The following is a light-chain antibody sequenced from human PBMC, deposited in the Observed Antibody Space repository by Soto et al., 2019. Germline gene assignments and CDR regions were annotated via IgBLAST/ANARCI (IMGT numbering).Light chain of an antibody. CDR2: KTS. CDR1: QSISSW. CDR3: HQSRV. Sequence: DIQMTQSPSTLSASVGDRVTITCRASQSISSWLAWYQQKPGKAPKLLIYKTSSLKSGVPSRFSGSGSGTQFTLTISTLHADEFATQYCHQSRVFGPGTKVDIK. V-gene: IGKV1-5*03. J-gene: IGKJ3*01.